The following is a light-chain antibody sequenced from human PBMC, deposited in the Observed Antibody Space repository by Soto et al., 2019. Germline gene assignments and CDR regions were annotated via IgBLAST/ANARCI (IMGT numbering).Light chain of an antibody. CDR1: QSIGRW. CDR3: QQYSSFGT. J-gene: IGKJ1*01. CDR2: KAS. Sequence: DIQMTQSPSALSASVGDRVTITCRASQSIGRWLAWYQQKPGKAPKLLIFKASSLESGVPSRFSGSGSATEFTLTISSLQPDDFASYYCQQYSSFGTFGQGTKVEIK. V-gene: IGKV1-5*03.